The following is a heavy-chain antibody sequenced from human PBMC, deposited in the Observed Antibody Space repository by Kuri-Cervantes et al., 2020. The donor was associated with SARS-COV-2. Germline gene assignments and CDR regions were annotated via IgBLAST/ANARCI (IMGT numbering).Heavy chain of an antibody. CDR3: ARDRTLYYDILTGPSYYYGMDV. CDR1: GGSFSGYY. V-gene: IGHV4-59*01. Sequence: SETLSLTCAVYGGSFSGYYWSWIRQPPGKGLEWIGYIYYSGSTNYNPTLKSRVTISVDTSKNQFSLKLSSVTAADTAVYYCARDRTLYYDILTGPSYYYGMDVWGQGTTVTVSS. CDR2: IYYSGST. D-gene: IGHD3-9*01. J-gene: IGHJ6*02.